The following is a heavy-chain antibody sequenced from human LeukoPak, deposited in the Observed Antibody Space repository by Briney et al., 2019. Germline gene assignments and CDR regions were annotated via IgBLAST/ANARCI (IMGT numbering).Heavy chain of an antibody. V-gene: IGHV1-18*01. Sequence: ASVKVSCKASGYTFTSYGISWVRQAPGQGLDWMGWISAYNGNTNYAQKLQGRVTMTTDTSTSTAYMELRSLRSDDTAVYYCARVGITMARGVTDWFDPWGQGTLVTVSS. J-gene: IGHJ5*02. CDR3: ARVGITMARGVTDWFDP. CDR1: GYTFTSYG. D-gene: IGHD3-10*01. CDR2: ISAYNGNT.